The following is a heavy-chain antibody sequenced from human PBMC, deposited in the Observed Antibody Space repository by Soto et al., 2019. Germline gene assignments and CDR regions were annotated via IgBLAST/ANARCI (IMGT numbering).Heavy chain of an antibody. D-gene: IGHD3-3*01. J-gene: IGHJ6*02. CDR2: IIPIFGTA. CDR1: GGTFSSYA. CDR3: ARDIRLLEMYYYYGMDV. V-gene: IGHV1-69*13. Sequence: GASVKVSCKASGGTFSSYAISWVRQAPGQGLEWMGGIIPIFGTANYAQKFQGRVTITADESTSTAYMELSSLRSEDTAVYYCARDIRLLEMYYYYGMDVWGQGTTVTVSS.